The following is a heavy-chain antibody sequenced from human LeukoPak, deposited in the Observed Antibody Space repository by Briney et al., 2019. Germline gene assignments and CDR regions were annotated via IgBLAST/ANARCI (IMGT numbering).Heavy chain of an antibody. D-gene: IGHD3-3*01. CDR2: MNPNSGNT. CDR1: GYTFTSYD. V-gene: IGHV1-8*01. J-gene: IGHJ5*02. CDR3: ARFATSLIFGVVKTPNWFDP. Sequence: ASVKVSCKASGYTFTSYDINWVRQATGQGLEWMGWMNPNSGNTGYAQKFQGRVTMTRNTSISTAYMELSSLRSEDTAVYYCARFATSLIFGVVKTPNWFDPWGQGTLVTVSS.